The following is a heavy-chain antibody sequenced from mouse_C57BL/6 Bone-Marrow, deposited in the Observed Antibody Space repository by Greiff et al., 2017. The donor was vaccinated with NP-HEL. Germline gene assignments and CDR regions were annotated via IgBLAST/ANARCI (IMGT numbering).Heavy chain of an antibody. CDR3: ARGASYGNYGYFDD. CDR1: GYTFTDYN. D-gene: IGHD2-1*01. J-gene: IGHJ2*01. V-gene: IGHV1-18*01. CDR2: INPNNGGT. Sequence: EVQLQQSGPELVKPGASVKIPCKASGYTFTDYNMDWVKQSHGKSLEWIGDINPNNGGTIYNQKFKGKATLTVDKSSSTAYMELRSLTSEDTAVYYCARGASYGNYGYFDDWGQGTTLTVSS.